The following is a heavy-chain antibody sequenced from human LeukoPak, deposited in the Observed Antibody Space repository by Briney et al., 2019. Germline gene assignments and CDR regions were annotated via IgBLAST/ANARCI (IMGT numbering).Heavy chain of an antibody. D-gene: IGHD5-24*01. CDR2: VYYDGTS. J-gene: IGHJ4*02. CDR3: VRHISTNTGYFDS. Sequence: SETLSSTCTVSGGSINSHSYYWGWIRQPPGKGLEWIGSVYYDGTSYSNPSLKSRVAVFVDTSRDQFSLDLSFVTAADTALYYCVRHISTNTGYFDSCGQGTLVSVSS. CDR1: GGSINSHSYY. V-gene: IGHV4-39*01.